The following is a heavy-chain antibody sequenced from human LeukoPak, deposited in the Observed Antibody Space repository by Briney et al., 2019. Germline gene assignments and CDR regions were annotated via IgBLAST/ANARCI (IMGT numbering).Heavy chain of an antibody. CDR3: ARGVKIIGDYDFWSGSVFDP. D-gene: IGHD3-3*01. Sequence: ASVKVSCKASGYTFTSYDINWVRQATGQGLEWMGWMNPNSGNTGYAQKFQGRVTITRNTSISTAYMELSSLRSEDMAVYYCARGVKIIGDYDFWSGSVFDPWGQGTLVTVSS. CDR2: MNPNSGNT. V-gene: IGHV1-8*03. J-gene: IGHJ5*02. CDR1: GYTFTSYD.